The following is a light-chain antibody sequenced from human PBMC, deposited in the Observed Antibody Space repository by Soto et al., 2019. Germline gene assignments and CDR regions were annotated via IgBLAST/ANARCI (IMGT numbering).Light chain of an antibody. CDR1: QSIRSW. J-gene: IGKJ4*01. V-gene: IGKV1-5*03. Sequence: DIQMTQSPSTLSASVGDRVTITCRASQSIRSWLAWYQQKPGKAPRLLIYKASSLESGVPSRFSGRGSGTEFTLTISSLQPDDSATYYCQQYDSYCTFGGGTKVDIK. CDR2: KAS. CDR3: QQYDSYCT.